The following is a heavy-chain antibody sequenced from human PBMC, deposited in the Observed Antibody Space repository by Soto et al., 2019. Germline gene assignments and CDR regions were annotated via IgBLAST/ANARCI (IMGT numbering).Heavy chain of an antibody. Sequence: SETLSLTCAVYGGSFSGYYWSWIRQPPGKGLEWIGEINHSGSTNYNPSLKSRVTISVDTSKNQFSLKLSSVTAADTAVYYCARDRLVRGYYYYGMDVWGQGTTVTISS. J-gene: IGHJ6*02. CDR1: GGSFSGYY. V-gene: IGHV4-34*01. D-gene: IGHD6-19*01. CDR2: INHSGST. CDR3: ARDRLVRGYYYYGMDV.